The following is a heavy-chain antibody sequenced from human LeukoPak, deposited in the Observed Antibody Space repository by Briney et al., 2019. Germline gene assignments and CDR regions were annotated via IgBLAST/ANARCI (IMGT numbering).Heavy chain of an antibody. CDR1: GVSVSNHY. D-gene: IGHD6-19*01. CDR3: ARHSSGWHIDS. CDR2: FYYSGGT. J-gene: IGHJ4*02. V-gene: IGHV4-59*02. Sequence: KSAETLSLTCSVSGVSVSNHYWSWIRQPPGKGLEWVGWFYYSGGTYFNPSLGSRCTTSAHTPRNRLSLNLRSLTAADTAVYYGARHSSGWHIDSCGEGALGSVSS.